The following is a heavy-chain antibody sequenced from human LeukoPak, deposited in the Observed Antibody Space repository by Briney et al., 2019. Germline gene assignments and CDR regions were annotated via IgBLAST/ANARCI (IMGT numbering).Heavy chain of an antibody. CDR1: GGSISSGDYY. D-gene: IGHD6-19*01. CDR3: ARPSLRQWLMGRYFQH. CDR2: IYHSGST. J-gene: IGHJ1*01. V-gene: IGHV4-30-2*01. Sequence: SETPSLTCTVSGGSISSGDYYWSWIRQPPGKGLEWIGYIYHSGSTYYNPSLKSRVTISVDTSKNQFSLKLSSVTAADTAVYYCARPSLRQWLMGRYFQHWGQGTLVTVSS.